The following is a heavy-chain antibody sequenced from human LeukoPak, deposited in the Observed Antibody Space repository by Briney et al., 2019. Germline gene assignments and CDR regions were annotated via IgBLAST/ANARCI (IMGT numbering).Heavy chain of an antibody. CDR2: IRSKAYGGTT. V-gene: IGHV3-49*04. D-gene: IGHD3-16*01. J-gene: IGHJ4*02. Sequence: PGRSLRLSCTASGFTFGDYAMSWVRQAPGKGLEWVGFIRSKAYGGTTEYAASVKGRFTISRDDSKSIAYLQMNSLKTEDTAVYYCTRGLWGPPFDYWGQGTLVTGSS. CDR3: TRGLWGPPFDY. CDR1: GFTFGDYA.